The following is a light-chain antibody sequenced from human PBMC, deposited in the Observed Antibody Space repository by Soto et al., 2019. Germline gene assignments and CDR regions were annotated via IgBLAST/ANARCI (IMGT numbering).Light chain of an antibody. Sequence: ETVFTKSPGTLSLSPGERATLSCRASQSVGGSLAWYQQRPGQAPRLLVYHTSNRATGIPDRFSASGSGTDFTLTISRLEPEDFAVYYCQQYESSPRTFGQGSKVDTK. V-gene: IGKV3-20*01. CDR2: HTS. J-gene: IGKJ1*01. CDR3: QQYESSPRT. CDR1: QSVGGS.